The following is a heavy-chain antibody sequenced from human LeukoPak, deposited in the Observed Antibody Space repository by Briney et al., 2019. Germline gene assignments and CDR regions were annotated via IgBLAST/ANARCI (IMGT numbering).Heavy chain of an antibody. CDR3: VKDLGRYRNNCFDY. J-gene: IGHJ4*02. CDR1: GFTVSSNY. V-gene: IGHV3-23*01. Sequence: GGSLRLSCAASGFTVSSNYMSWVRQAPEKGLEWVSTISGSGGGTYYADSVKGRFTISRDDSKNTLYLQMNSLRAEDTAVYYCVKDLGRYRNNCFDYWGQGTLVTVSS. D-gene: IGHD1-26*01. CDR2: ISGSGGGT.